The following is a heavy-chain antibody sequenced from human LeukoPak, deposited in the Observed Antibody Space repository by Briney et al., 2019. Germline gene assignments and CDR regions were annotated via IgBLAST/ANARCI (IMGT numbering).Heavy chain of an antibody. V-gene: IGHV4-39*07. Sequence: SETLSLTCTVSSGSISNYYWGWIRQPPGKGLEWIGSIFYSGSTYYNPSLESRVTISVDTSKNQFSLKLSSVTAADTAVYYCAREGPPEGQQLMVQDYWGQGTLVTVSS. D-gene: IGHD6-13*01. CDR2: IFYSGST. CDR1: SGSISNYY. J-gene: IGHJ4*02. CDR3: AREGPPEGQQLMVQDY.